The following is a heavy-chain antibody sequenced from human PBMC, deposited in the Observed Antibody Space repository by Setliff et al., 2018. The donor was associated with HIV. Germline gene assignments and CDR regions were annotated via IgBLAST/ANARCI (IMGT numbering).Heavy chain of an antibody. V-gene: IGHV3-7*03. CDR2: LNQDGINK. D-gene: IGHD3-3*01. J-gene: IGHJ6*04. CDR3: AKGPHLPWSPGMDV. Sequence: GGSLRLSCAASGFTFSSYWMHWVRQAPGKGLEWVATLNQDGINKYYVDSVKGRFTISRDNSKSTLFLQMNNLRAEDTALYFCAKGPHLPWSPGMDVWGKGTTVTVSS. CDR1: GFTFSSYW.